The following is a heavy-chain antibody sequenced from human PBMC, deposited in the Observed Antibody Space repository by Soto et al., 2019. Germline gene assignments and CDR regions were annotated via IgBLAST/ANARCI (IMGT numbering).Heavy chain of an antibody. CDR1: GFTFSSYG. CDR2: ISTNGGST. J-gene: IGHJ4*02. CDR3: VKGEYYYDSSGYSPFDY. V-gene: IGHV3-64D*06. Sequence: PGGSLXLSCAASGFTFSSYGMHWVRQAPGKGLEYVSSISTNGGSTHYADSVKGRFTISRDNSKNTQYLQMSSLRADDTAVYYCVKGEYYYDSSGYSPFDYLGQGTLVTVSS. D-gene: IGHD3-22*01.